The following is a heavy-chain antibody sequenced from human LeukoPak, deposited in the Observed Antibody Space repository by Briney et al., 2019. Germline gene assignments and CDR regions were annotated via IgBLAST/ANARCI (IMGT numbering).Heavy chain of an antibody. CDR1: GFTFTDYY. V-gene: IGHV1-2*02. Sequence: ASMKVSCTSSGFTFTDYYILWVRQAPGQGLEWVGYIGPHSSATSSPQEFQGRVTMTRDTSMSTAYMELTRLTSDDTAVYYCAREGNGLLSKDFDYWGQGNLVTVSS. CDR2: IGPHSSAT. CDR3: AREGNGLLSKDFDY. J-gene: IGHJ4*02. D-gene: IGHD2/OR15-2a*01.